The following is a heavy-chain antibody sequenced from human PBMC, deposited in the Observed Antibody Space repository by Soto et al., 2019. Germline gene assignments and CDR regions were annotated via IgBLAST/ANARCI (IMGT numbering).Heavy chain of an antibody. Sequence: GSGPTLVNPTETLTLTCTVSGFSLSNARMGVSWIRQPPGKALEWLAHIFSNDEKSYSTSLKSRLTISKDTSKSQVVLTMTNMDPVDTATYYCARMASTFGGVIAYDYWGQGTLVTVSS. D-gene: IGHD3-16*02. CDR1: GFSLSNARMG. V-gene: IGHV2-26*01. CDR3: ARMASTFGGVIAYDY. J-gene: IGHJ4*02. CDR2: IFSNDEK.